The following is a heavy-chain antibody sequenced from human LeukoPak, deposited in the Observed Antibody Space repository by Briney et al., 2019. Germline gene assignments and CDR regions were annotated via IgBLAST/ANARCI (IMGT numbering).Heavy chain of an antibody. J-gene: IGHJ4*02. CDR1: VYSLIEVA. CDR2: FDPEDGEDGET. V-gene: IGHV1-24*01. Sequence: ASVKVSCKVSVYSLIEVAMHWVRQAPGKGLEWVGSFDPEDGEDGETHYGQKFQGRVTMTEDASTDTAYMELSSLTSEDTAVYYCAMTDRYAGRPFDYWGQGTLVSVSS. CDR3: AMTDRYAGRPFDY. D-gene: IGHD1-1*01.